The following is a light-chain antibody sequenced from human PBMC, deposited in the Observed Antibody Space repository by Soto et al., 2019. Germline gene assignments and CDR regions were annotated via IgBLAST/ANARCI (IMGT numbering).Light chain of an antibody. Sequence: AIQMTQSPSSLSASVGDRVTITCRASQSISNWLAWYQQKPGKAPQILIYGASTLQSGVVSRFSGSGSGTDFTLTISSLQPEDSAGYYCLQDYSYPFTFGQGTKVDI. J-gene: IGKJ2*01. V-gene: IGKV1-6*01. CDR1: QSISNW. CDR3: LQDYSYPFT. CDR2: GAS.